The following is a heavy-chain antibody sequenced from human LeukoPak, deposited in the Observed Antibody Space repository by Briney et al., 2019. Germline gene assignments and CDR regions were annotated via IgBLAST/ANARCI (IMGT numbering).Heavy chain of an antibody. CDR3: ARVSSGGPRDYFDY. D-gene: IGHD2-8*02. Sequence: SETLSLTCAVYGGSFSGYYWSWIRQPPGKGLEWIGEINHSGSTNYNPSLKSRVTISVDTSKNQFSLKVSSVTAADTAVYYCARVSSGGPRDYFDYWGQGTLVTVSS. J-gene: IGHJ4*02. V-gene: IGHV4-34*01. CDR1: GGSFSGYY. CDR2: INHSGST.